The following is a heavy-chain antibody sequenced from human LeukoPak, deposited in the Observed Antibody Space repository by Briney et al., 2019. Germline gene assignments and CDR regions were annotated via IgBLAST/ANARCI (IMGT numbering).Heavy chain of an antibody. D-gene: IGHD2-2*03. CDR1: GFTFSTYG. CDR2: VWYDESLK. Sequence: GGSLRLSCAASGFTFSTYGMRWVRQAPGKGLEWVAVVWYDESLKYYADSVKGRFTISRDNSKNTLYLQLNSLRAEDTAVYYCATYLGYCTSSNCPYFYMDVWGTGTTVIVSS. J-gene: IGHJ6*03. V-gene: IGHV3-33*01. CDR3: ATYLGYCTSSNCPYFYMDV.